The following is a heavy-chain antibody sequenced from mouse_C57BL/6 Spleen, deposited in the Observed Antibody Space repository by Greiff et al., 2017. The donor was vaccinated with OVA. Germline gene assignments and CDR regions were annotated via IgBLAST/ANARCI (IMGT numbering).Heavy chain of an antibody. CDR1: GFTFSSYG. V-gene: IGHV5-6*01. Sequence: EVQGVESGGDLVKPGGSLKLSCAASGFTFSSYGMSWVRQTPDKRLEWVATISSGGSYTYYPDSVKGRFTISRDNAKNTLYLQMSSLKSEDTAMYYCARQGGSNSFDYWGQGTTLTVSS. CDR3: ARQGGSNSFDY. CDR2: ISSGGSYT. D-gene: IGHD2-5*01. J-gene: IGHJ2*01.